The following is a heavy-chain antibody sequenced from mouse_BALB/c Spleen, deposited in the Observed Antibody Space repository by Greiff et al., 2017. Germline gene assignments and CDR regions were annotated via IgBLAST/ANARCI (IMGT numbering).Heavy chain of an antibody. Sequence: EVMLVESGGGLVQPGGSRKLSCAASGFTFSSFGMHWVRQAPEKGLEWVAYISSGSSTIYYADTVKGRFTISRDNPKNTLFLQMTSLRSEDTAMYYCARSDGYSLAWLAYWGQGTLVTVSA. V-gene: IGHV5-17*02. CDR3: ARSDGYSLAWLAY. CDR2: ISSGSSTI. J-gene: IGHJ3*01. CDR1: GFTFSSFG. D-gene: IGHD2-3*01.